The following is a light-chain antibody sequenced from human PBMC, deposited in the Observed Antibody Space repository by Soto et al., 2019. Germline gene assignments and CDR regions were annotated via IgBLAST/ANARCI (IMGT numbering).Light chain of an antibody. V-gene: IGLV2-8*01. CDR1: SSDVGGYNF. CDR2: EVT. J-gene: IGLJ1*01. Sequence: QSALTQPPSASGSRGQSVTISCTGTSSDVGGYNFVSWYQQHPGKAPKVILYEVTKRPSGVPDRFSGSKSGNTASLTVSGLQNKDEAHYYCRSYAGSKNRYVFGTGTKLTVL. CDR3: RSYAGSKNRYV.